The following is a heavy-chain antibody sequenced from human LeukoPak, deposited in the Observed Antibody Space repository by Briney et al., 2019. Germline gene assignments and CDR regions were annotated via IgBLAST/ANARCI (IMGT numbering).Heavy chain of an antibody. V-gene: IGHV3-7*01. CDR2: IKQDGSEK. Sequence: GGSLRLSCAASGFTFSSYWMSWVRQAPGKGLEWVANIKQDGSEKYYVDSVKGRFTISRDNAKNSLYLQMNSLRAEDTAVYYCARDKIAVAGFSYYYMDVWGKGTTVTISS. CDR1: GFTFSSYW. J-gene: IGHJ6*03. D-gene: IGHD6-19*01. CDR3: ARDKIAVAGFSYYYMDV.